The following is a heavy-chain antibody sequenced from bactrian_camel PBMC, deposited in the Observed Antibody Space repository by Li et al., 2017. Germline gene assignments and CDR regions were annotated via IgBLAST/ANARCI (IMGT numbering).Heavy chain of an antibody. D-gene: IGHD6*01. CDR2: IYSDGSNT. CDR3: AAGTRGAPCGSWHSYHD. V-gene: IGHV3S5*01. J-gene: IGHJ4*01. CDR1: GLIFSNYD. Sequence: QVQLVESGGGLDQPGGSLRLSCATSGLIFSNYDMSWVRQAPGKGLEWVSGIYSDGSNTYYADSVEGRFTISRDNAKNTAWLQLDSLKPEDSAMYYCAAGTRGAPCGSWHSYHDWGQGTQVTVS.